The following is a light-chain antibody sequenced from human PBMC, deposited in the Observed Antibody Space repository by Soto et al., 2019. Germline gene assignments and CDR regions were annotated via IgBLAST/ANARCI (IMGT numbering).Light chain of an antibody. V-gene: IGKV3-20*01. CDR2: GAS. Sequence: EIVLTQSPGPLSLSAGERATLSCRASQSVTSNYLAWYQQEPGQAPRLLIYGASSRATGIPDRFSGSGSGTDFTLTISSLEPEDFAVYYCQQYAYSPPTFGLGTKVDIK. CDR3: QQYAYSPPT. J-gene: IGKJ1*01. CDR1: QSVTSNY.